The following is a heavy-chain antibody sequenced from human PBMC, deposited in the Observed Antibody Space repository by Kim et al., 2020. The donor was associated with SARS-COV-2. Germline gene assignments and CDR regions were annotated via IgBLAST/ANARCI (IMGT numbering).Heavy chain of an antibody. CDR3: ARRNSLDV. J-gene: IGHJ6*02. CDR2: DGYNK. Sequence: DGYNKYYADSVKGRFTISRDNSKTTLFLQMNSLRRDDTAVYYCARRNSLDVWGQGTTVTVSS. V-gene: IGHV3-30-3*01.